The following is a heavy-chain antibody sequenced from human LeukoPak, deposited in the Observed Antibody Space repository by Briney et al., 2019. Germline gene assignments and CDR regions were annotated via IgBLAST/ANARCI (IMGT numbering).Heavy chain of an antibody. CDR3: AREGIVGATHGRNFDY. CDR1: GFTFSSYW. V-gene: IGHV3-74*01. Sequence: SGGSMRLSCAASGFTFSSYWMHWVRQAPGKGLVWVSRINSDGSSTSYADSVKGRFTISRDNAKNTPYMQINSLRAEDTSVYYCAREGIVGATHGRNFDYWGQGTLVTVSS. CDR2: INSDGSST. J-gene: IGHJ4*02. D-gene: IGHD1-26*01.